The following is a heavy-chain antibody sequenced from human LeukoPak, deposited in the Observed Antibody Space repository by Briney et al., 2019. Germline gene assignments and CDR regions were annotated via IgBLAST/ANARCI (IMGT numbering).Heavy chain of an antibody. Sequence: GGSLRLSCAASGFTVSSNYMSWVRQAPGKGLEWVSVIYSGGSTYYADSVKGRFTIPRDNSKNTLYLQMNSLRAEDTAVYYCARGGATTLPRYFDYWGQGTLVTVSS. CDR1: GFTVSSNY. D-gene: IGHD1-26*01. V-gene: IGHV3-66*01. J-gene: IGHJ4*02. CDR2: IYSGGST. CDR3: ARGGATTLPRYFDY.